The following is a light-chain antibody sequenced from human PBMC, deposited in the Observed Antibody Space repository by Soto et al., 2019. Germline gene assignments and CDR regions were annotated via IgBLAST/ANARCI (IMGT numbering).Light chain of an antibody. CDR2: ATS. CDR3: QQYSSSWT. CDR1: RSISSNF. J-gene: IGKJ1*01. Sequence: ESVLAQARGTLSLSPGQRATLSCRASRSISSNFLAWYQQMPGQAPRLLIYATSSRATGIPGRFSGSGSGTDFTLTISRLEPEDFAVYYCQQYSSSWTFGQGTKVDIK. V-gene: IGKV3-20*01.